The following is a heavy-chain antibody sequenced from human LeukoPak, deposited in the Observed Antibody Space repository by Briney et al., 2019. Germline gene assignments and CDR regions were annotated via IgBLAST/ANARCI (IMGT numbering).Heavy chain of an antibody. V-gene: IGHV3-11*06. D-gene: IGHD4-17*01. CDR3: ARGSSVLTTEDY. CDR1: GFTFRSYE. J-gene: IGHJ4*02. CDR2: ISSSSTYT. Sequence: PGGSLRLSCGASGFTFRSYEMNWIRQAPGKGLEWVSYISSSSTYTNYADSVKGRFTISRDNAKNSLYLQMNSLRAEDTAVYYCARGSSVLTTEDYWGQGTLVTVSS.